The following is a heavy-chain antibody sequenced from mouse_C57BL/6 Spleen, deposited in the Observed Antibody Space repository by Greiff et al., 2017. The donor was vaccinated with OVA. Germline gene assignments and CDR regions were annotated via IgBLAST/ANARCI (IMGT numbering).Heavy chain of an antibody. V-gene: IGHV5-12*01. Sequence: DVMLVESGGGLVQPGGSLKLSCAASGFTFSDYYMYWVRQTPEKRLEWVAYISNGGGSTYYPDTVKGRFTISRDNAKNTLYLQMSRLKSEDTAMYYCAREGQLRLPFAYWGQGTLVTVSA. CDR1: GFTFSDYY. D-gene: IGHD3-2*02. J-gene: IGHJ3*01. CDR3: AREGQLRLPFAY. CDR2: ISNGGGST.